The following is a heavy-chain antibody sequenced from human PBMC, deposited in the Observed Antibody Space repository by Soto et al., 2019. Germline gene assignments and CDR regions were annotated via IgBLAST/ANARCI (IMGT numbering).Heavy chain of an antibody. J-gene: IGHJ4*02. CDR1: GGSISSYY. D-gene: IGHD6-6*01. CDR3: ARDGSVYSSSYFDN. CDR2: IYYSGSA. V-gene: IGHV4-59*01. Sequence: SETLSLTCTVSGGSISSYYWSWIRQPPGKGLEWIGYIYYSGSANYNPSLKSRVTISVDTSKNQFSLKLSSVTAADTAVYYCARDGSVYSSSYFDNWGQGTLVTVSS.